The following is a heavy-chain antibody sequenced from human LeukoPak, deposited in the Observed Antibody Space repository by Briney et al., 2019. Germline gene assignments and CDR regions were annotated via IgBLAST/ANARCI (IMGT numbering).Heavy chain of an antibody. V-gene: IGHV3-21*01. Sequence: TTGGSLRLSCAASGFIFSTYSMSWVRQAPGKGLEWVSSISSSSTYIHYADSVKGRFTISRDNAQSSLYLQMNSLRVEDTAVYYCLGAFDFWGQGTMVTVSS. CDR1: GFIFSTYS. CDR3: LGAFDF. CDR2: ISSSSTYI. J-gene: IGHJ3*01.